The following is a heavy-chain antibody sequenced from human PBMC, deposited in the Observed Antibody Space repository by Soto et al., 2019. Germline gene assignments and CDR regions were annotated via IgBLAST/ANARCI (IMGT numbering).Heavy chain of an antibody. V-gene: IGHV3-64*01. CDR2: ISSNGGST. J-gene: IGHJ3*02. Sequence: GGSLRLSCAASGFTFSSYAMHWVRQAPGKGLEYVSAISSNGGSTYYANSVKGRFTISRDNSKNTLYLQMGSLRAEDMAVYYCARGTRGPVVPAARNGVYAFDIWGQGTMVTVSS. D-gene: IGHD2-2*01. CDR3: ARGTRGPVVPAARNGVYAFDI. CDR1: GFTFSSYA.